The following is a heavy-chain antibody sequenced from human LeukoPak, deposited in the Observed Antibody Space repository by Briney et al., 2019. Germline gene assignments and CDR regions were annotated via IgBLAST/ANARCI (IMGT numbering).Heavy chain of an antibody. CDR1: GGSFSGYY. CDR2: INHSGST. D-gene: IGHD2-15*01. CDR3: ARGRGYCSGGSCYYFDY. J-gene: IGHJ4*02. Sequence: SETLSLTCAVYGGSFSGYYWSWIRQPPGKGLEWIGEINHSGSTNYNPSLKSRATISVDTSKNQFSLKLSSVTAADTAVYYCARGRGYCSGGSCYYFDYWGQGTLVTVSS. V-gene: IGHV4-34*01.